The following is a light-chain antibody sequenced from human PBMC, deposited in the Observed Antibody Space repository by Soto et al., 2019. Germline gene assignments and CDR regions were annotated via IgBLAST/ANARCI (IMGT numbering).Light chain of an antibody. CDR2: EVS. V-gene: IGLV2-14*01. Sequence: QSVLTQPASGSGSPGQSITISCIGTSSDVGGYNYVSWYQHHPGKAPKIMVLEVSNRPSGVSNRFSGSKSGNTASLTISGLQPEDEVDYYCSSYTSGTFYVFGTGTKVNV. CDR1: SSDVGGYNY. CDR3: SSYTSGTFYV. J-gene: IGLJ1*01.